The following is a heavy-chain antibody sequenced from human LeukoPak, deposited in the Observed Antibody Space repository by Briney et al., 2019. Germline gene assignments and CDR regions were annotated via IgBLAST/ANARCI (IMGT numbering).Heavy chain of an antibody. V-gene: IGHV1-2*02. CDR3: ARDLGYYALDY. Sequence: ASVKVSCKASGYTFTGYYMHWVRQAPGQGLEWMGWINPNSGGTNYAQKFQGRVTMTRDTSVSTAYMVLSRLRSDDTAVYYCARDLGYYALDYWGQGTLVTVSS. CDR1: GYTFTGYY. J-gene: IGHJ4*02. D-gene: IGHD3-3*01. CDR2: INPNSGGT.